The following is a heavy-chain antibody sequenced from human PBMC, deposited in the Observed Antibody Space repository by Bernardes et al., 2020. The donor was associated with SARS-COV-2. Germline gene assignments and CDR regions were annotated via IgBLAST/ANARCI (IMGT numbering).Heavy chain of an antibody. CDR3: ARDYYDSSGYSCDY. CDR2: ISSSSSTI. D-gene: IGHD3-22*01. CDR1: GFTFSSYS. Sequence: GGSLRLSCAASGFTFSSYSMNWVRQAPGKGLEWVSYISSSSSTIFYADSVKGRFTISRDNAKNSLYLQMNSLRAEDTAVYYCARDYYDSSGYSCDYWGQGTLVTVSS. J-gene: IGHJ4*02. V-gene: IGHV3-48*01.